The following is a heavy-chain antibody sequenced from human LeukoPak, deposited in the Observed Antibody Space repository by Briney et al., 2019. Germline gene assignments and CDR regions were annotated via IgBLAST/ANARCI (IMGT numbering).Heavy chain of an antibody. CDR3: TRDGIVGARSFDS. CDR2: ISYDGRTT. Sequence: GTSLRLSCAGSAFTLSSHSMHWVRQAPGKGLVWVAAISYDGRTTYYADSVKGRFTISKDTSKNTLYLEMDSLRPEDTAIYYCTRDGIVGARSFDSWGQGILVTVSS. V-gene: IGHV3-30*04. CDR1: AFTLSSHS. D-gene: IGHD1-26*01. J-gene: IGHJ4*02.